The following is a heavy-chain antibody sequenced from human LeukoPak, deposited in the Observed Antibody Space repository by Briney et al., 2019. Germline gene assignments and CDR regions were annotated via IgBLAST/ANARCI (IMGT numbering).Heavy chain of an antibody. CDR1: GGSISSYY. CDR3: ARDRVEAAAVSNWFDP. D-gene: IGHD6-13*01. CDR2: IYYSGST. Sequence: SETLSLTCTVSGGSISSYYWSWIRQPPGKGLEWIGYIYYSGSTNYNPSLKSRVTISVDTSKNQFSLKLGSVTAADTAVYYCARDRVEAAAVSNWFDPWGQGTLVTVSS. V-gene: IGHV4-59*12. J-gene: IGHJ5*02.